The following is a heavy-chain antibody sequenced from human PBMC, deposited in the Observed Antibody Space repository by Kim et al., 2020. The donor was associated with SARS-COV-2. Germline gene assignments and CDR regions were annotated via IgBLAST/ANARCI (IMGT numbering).Heavy chain of an antibody. J-gene: IGHJ6*02. CDR1: GGSFSGYY. Sequence: SETLSLTCAVYGGSFSGYYWSWIRQPPGKGLEWIGEINHSGSTNYNPSLKSRVTISVDTSKNQFSLKLSSVTAADTAVYYCARGGHDYVWGSYRYTYYYGMDVWGQGTTVTVSS. V-gene: IGHV4-34*01. D-gene: IGHD3-16*02. CDR3: ARGGHDYVWGSYRYTYYYGMDV. CDR2: INHSGST.